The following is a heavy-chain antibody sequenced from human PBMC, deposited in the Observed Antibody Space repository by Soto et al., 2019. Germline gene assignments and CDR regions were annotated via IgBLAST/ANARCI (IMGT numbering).Heavy chain of an antibody. CDR3: ARVLRTYYDILTGYYPTQIFDY. Sequence: PSETHSHTSTVSGGSIINYYWIWIRQPTGKGLEWIGYIYYTGSTNYNPSLKSRVTISVDTSKNHFSLKLSSVTAADTAVYYCARVLRTYYDILTGYYPTQIFDYWGQGTLVTVSS. CDR2: IYYTGST. V-gene: IGHV4-59*01. J-gene: IGHJ4*02. CDR1: GGSIINYY. D-gene: IGHD3-9*01.